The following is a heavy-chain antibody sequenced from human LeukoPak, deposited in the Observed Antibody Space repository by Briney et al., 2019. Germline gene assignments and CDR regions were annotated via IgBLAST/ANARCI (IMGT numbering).Heavy chain of an antibody. V-gene: IGHV1-2*06. CDR3: ARNSGWYLAY. J-gene: IGHJ4*02. D-gene: IGHD6-19*01. CDR1: GGTFSSYA. Sequence: AASVKVSCKASGGTFSSYAISWVRQAPGQGLEWMGRINPNSGGTNYAQKFQGRVTMTRDTSISTAYMELSRLRSDDTAVYYCARNSGWYLAYWGQGTLVTVSS. CDR2: INPNSGGT.